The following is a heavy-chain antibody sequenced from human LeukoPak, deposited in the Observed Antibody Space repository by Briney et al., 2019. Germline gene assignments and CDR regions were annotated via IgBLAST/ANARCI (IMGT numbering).Heavy chain of an antibody. V-gene: IGHV3-66*01. J-gene: IGHJ4*02. CDR3: ASTRLNWGYSDY. Sequence: GGSLRLSCAASGFTFSSYAMSWVRQAPGKGLEWVSVIYSGGSTYYADSVKGRFTISRDNSKNTLYLQMNSLRAEDTAVYYCASTRLNWGYSDYWGQGTLVTVSS. CDR2: IYSGGST. CDR1: GFTFSSYA. D-gene: IGHD7-27*01.